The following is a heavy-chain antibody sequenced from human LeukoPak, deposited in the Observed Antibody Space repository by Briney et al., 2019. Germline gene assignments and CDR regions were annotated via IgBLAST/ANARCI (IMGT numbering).Heavy chain of an antibody. Sequence: PGGPLRLSCAVSRFTFSIYIMNWVRQAPGKGLEWVSFISSSGNYIYYADSVKGRFTISRDNAKNSLYLQMNSLRAEDTAVYYCVREDYGGNSVFDSWGQGTLVTVSS. CDR2: ISSSGNYI. V-gene: IGHV3-21*01. CDR3: VREDYGGNSVFDS. D-gene: IGHD4-23*01. CDR1: RFTFSIYI. J-gene: IGHJ4*02.